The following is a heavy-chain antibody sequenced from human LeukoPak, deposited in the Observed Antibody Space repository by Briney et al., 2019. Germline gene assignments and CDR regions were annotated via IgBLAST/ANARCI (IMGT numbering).Heavy chain of an antibody. J-gene: IGHJ6*02. CDR1: GFTFSSYE. D-gene: IGHD3-3*01. Sequence: GGSLRLSCAASGFTFSSYEMNWVRQAPGKGLEWVSYISSSGSTIYYADSVKGRFTISRDNAKNSLYLQMNSLRAEDTAVYCCARDQYDFWSGYYGMDVWGQGTTVTVSS. V-gene: IGHV3-48*03. CDR3: ARDQYDFWSGYYGMDV. CDR2: ISSSGSTI.